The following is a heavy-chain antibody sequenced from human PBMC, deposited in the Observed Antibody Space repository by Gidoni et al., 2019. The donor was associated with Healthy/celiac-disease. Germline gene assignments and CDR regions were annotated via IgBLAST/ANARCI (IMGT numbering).Heavy chain of an antibody. J-gene: IGHJ4*02. V-gene: IGHV3-15*01. Sequence: MSWVRQAPGKGLEWVGRIKSKTDGGTTDYAAPVKGRFTISRDDSKNTLYLQMNSLKTEDTAVYYCTTGPPGDSSGDEARDDYWGQGTLVTVSS. CDR2: IKSKTDGGTT. D-gene: IGHD3-22*01. CDR3: TTGPPGDSSGDEARDDY.